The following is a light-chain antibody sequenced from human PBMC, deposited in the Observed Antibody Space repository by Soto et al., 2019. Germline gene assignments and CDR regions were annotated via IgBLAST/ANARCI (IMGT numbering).Light chain of an antibody. CDR1: QSVSNN. CDR2: DAS. Sequence: EIVLTQSPATLSLSPGERATVSCRASQSVSNNLAWYQHKPGQAPSLLIYDASNRATGIPPRFRGSGYGTDFTLTISSLDPEEFAVYSCQQRGFWPRTFGQGTRLEIK. V-gene: IGKV3-11*01. J-gene: IGKJ2*01. CDR3: QQRGFWPRT.